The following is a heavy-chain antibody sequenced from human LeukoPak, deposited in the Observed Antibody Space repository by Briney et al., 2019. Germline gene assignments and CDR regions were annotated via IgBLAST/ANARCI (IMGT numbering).Heavy chain of an antibody. V-gene: IGHV3-33*01. CDR1: GFTFSSYG. CDR2: IWYDGSNK. Sequence: GRSLRLSCAASGFTFSSYGMHWVRQAPGKGLEWVAVIWYDGSNKYYADSVKGRFTISRDKSKNTLYLQMNSLRAEDTAVYYCARGWSDGSSTSCYPLPFDWWGQGTLVTVS. J-gene: IGHJ4*02. D-gene: IGHD2-2*01. CDR3: ARGWSDGSSTSCYPLPFDW.